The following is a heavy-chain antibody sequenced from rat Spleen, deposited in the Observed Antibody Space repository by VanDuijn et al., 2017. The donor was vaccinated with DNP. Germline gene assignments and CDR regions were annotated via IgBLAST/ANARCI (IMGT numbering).Heavy chain of an antibody. Sequence: QVQLKESGPGLVQPSQTLSLTCTVSGFSLTSNSVTWVRQPPGKGLEWIAAMSTVGNPYYNSTLKSRLSITRDTSKGQVFLQMNSLQTEDIATYYCVRGNYGGYDYWGQGVMVTVSS. CDR2: MSTVGNP. V-gene: IGHV2S12*01. CDR1: GFSLTSNS. CDR3: VRGNYGGYDY. D-gene: IGHD1-11*01. J-gene: IGHJ2*01.